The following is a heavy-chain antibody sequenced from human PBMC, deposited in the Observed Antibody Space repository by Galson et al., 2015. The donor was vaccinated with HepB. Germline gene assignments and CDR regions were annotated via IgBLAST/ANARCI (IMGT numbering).Heavy chain of an antibody. CDR1: GGTFSSYA. CDR2: IIPIFGTA. D-gene: IGHD1-26*01. CDR3: ASNTHKHSGSPAFDI. Sequence: SVKVSCKASGGTFSSYAISWVRQAPGQGLEWMGGIIPIFGTANYAQKFQGRVTITADESTSTAYMELSSLRSEDTAVYYCASNTHKHSGSPAFDIWGQGTMVTVSS. J-gene: IGHJ3*02. V-gene: IGHV1-69*13.